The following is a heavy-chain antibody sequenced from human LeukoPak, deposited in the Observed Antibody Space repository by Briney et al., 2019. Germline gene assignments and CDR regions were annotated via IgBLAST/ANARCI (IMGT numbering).Heavy chain of an antibody. D-gene: IGHD3-22*01. J-gene: IGHJ4*02. V-gene: IGHV1-69*13. CDR2: IIPIFGTA. CDR1: GGTFISYA. Sequence: ASVKVSCKASGGTFISYAISWVRQAPGQGLEWMGGIIPIFGTANYAQKFQGRVTITADESTSTAYMELSSLRSEDTAVYYCARDPNYYDSSGSGSEWGQGTPVTVSS. CDR3: ARDPNYYDSSGSGSE.